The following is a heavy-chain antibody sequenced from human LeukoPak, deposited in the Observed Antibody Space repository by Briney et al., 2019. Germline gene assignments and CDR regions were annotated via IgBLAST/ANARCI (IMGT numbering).Heavy chain of an antibody. CDR2: IYYSGST. Sequence: SETLSLTCTVSGGSISSYYWSWIRQPPGKRLEWIGYIYYSGSTSYNPSLKSRVTISVDTSKNQISLKLSSVPAADTAVYYCARDLGVMVRAFDIWGQGTMVTVSS. V-gene: IGHV4-59*01. J-gene: IGHJ3*02. D-gene: IGHD5-18*01. CDR1: GGSISSYY. CDR3: ARDLGVMVRAFDI.